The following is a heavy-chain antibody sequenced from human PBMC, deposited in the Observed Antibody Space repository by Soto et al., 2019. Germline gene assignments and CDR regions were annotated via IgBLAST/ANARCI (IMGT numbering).Heavy chain of an antibody. V-gene: IGHV3-30*18. CDR2: ISYAGSNK. Sequence: VQLVESGGGVVQPGRSLRLSCAASGFTFSSYGMHWVRQAPGKGLEWVAVISYAGSNKYYGDPVKGRFTVSRDNSKNTLYLQMNSLRAEDAAVYYCAKDPNWSYHNYYGMDVWGQGTTVTVSS. D-gene: IGHD3-3*01. J-gene: IGHJ6*02. CDR3: AKDPNWSYHNYYGMDV. CDR1: GFTFSSYG.